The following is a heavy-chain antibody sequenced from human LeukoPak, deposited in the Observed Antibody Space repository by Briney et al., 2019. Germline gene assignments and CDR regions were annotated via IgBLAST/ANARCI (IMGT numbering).Heavy chain of an antibody. J-gene: IGHJ6*02. V-gene: IGHV4-59*01. D-gene: IGHD6-19*01. CDR3: ARVSAVAGTYYYYGMDV. Sequence: SETLSLTCTVSGGSISSYYWSWIRQPPGKGLEWIGDIHYSGSTNYNSSLKSRVTISLDTSKRQFSLKLRSVTAADTAVYYCARVSAVAGTYYYYGMDVWGQGTTVTVSS. CDR1: GGSISSYY. CDR2: IHYSGST.